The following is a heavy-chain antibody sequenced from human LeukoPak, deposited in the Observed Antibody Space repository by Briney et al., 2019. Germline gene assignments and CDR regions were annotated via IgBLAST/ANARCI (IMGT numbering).Heavy chain of an antibody. CDR1: GGSISSSSHC. V-gene: IGHV4-39*07. CDR2: TYTSGST. CDR3: ARESIAAAGSPHDY. J-gene: IGHJ4*02. Sequence: KPSETLSLTCTVSGGSISSSSHCWGWIRQPPGKGLEWIGRTYTSGSTYYNPSLKSRVTISVDTSKNQFSLKLSSVTAADTAVYYCARESIAAAGSPHDYWGQGTLVTVSS. D-gene: IGHD6-13*01.